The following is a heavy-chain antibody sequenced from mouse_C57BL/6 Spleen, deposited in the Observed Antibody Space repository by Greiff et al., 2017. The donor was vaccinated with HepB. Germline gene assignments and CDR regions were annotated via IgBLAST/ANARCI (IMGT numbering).Heavy chain of an antibody. J-gene: IGHJ4*01. CDR1: GFTFSSYA. Sequence: EVQLVESGGGLVKPGGSLKLSCAASGFTFSSYAMSWVRQTPEKRLEWVATISDGGSYTYYTDNVKGRFTISRDNAKNNLYLQMSNLKSEDTAMYYCARIYYGSSYAMDYWGQGTSVTVSS. CDR2: ISDGGSYT. V-gene: IGHV5-4*01. D-gene: IGHD1-1*01. CDR3: ARIYYGSSYAMDY.